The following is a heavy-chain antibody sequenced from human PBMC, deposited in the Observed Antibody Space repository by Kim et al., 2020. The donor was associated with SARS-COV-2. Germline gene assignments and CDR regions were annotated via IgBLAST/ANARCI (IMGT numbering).Heavy chain of an antibody. J-gene: IGHJ6*02. CDR3: ARASNYYYYGMDV. D-gene: IGHD4-4*01. V-gene: IGHV1-46*01. Sequence: AQKFQGRVTRTRDTSTSTVYMELSSLRSEDTAVYYCARASNYYYYGMDVWGQGTTVTVSS.